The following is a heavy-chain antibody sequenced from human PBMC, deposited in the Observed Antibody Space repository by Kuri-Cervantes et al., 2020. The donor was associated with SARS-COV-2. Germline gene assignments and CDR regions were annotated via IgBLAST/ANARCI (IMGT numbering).Heavy chain of an antibody. Sequence: GESLKISCAASGFTFRSSGMHWVRQAPGKGLEWVALLSNDGAHEYYADSVKGRFTISRDNFKNTLSLQMNSLRSEDTAMYYCAKGGDFWSGFTYFDSCGPGTLVTVS. V-gene: IGHV3-30*18. J-gene: IGHJ4*02. CDR1: GFTFRSSG. D-gene: IGHD3-3*01. CDR2: LSNDGAHE. CDR3: AKGGDFWSGFTYFDS.